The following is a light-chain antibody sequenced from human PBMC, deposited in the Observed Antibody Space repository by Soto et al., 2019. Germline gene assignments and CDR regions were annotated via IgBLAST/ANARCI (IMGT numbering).Light chain of an antibody. CDR1: QSVNKY. CDR3: QQRSNWLT. Sequence: EIVLTQSPATLSLSPGERATLSCRASQSVNKYLSWYQQKPGQAPRLVIYDASKRATGIPARFSGSGSGTDFPLTISSLESEDFAVYYCQQRSNWLTFGGGTRVEIK. CDR2: DAS. V-gene: IGKV3-11*01. J-gene: IGKJ4*01.